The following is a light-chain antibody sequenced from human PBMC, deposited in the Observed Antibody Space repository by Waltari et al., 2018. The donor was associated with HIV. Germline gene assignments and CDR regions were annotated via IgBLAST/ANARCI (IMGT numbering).Light chain of an antibody. J-gene: IGKJ1*01. CDR1: QSINSTY. V-gene: IGKV3-20*01. Sequence: EVVLTQSPGTRSLSPGDRATLACRASQSINSTYLAWYQQHPGQTPRLLMYGASRRAIGIPDRFSGSGSGTDFTLTIARLEPGDFAVYYCHQYGSSPRTFGQGTKVDIK. CDR2: GAS. CDR3: HQYGSSPRT.